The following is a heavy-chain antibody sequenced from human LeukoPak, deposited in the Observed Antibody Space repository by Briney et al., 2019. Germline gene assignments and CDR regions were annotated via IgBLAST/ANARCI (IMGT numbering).Heavy chain of an antibody. D-gene: IGHD1-26*01. CDR1: GGSFSGYY. J-gene: IGHJ4*02. CDR3: ARGGLGAIQEFDY. V-gene: IGHV4-34*01. Sequence: SETVSLTCAVYGGSFSGYYWSWIRPRPGKGLEWIGETNHSGSSNYSPSLNSRVSISVATSKNQFPLKVGSVAAADTAVYDCARGGLGAIQEFDYWGQGTLVTVSS. CDR2: TNHSGSS.